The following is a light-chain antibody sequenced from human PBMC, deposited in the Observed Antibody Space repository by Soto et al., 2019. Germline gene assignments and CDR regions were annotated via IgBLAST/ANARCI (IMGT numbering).Light chain of an antibody. CDR1: TSNIGSNY. CDR3: ATWDGSLNGFYV. Sequence: QSVLTQPPAASGTPGQVVTISCSGSTSNIGSNYVYWYQQLPGTAPKLLIYRNNQRPSGVPDRFSGSKSGTSASLAISGLRSDDEADYFCATWDGSLNGFYVFGTGTKVTVL. CDR2: RNN. J-gene: IGLJ1*01. V-gene: IGLV1-47*01.